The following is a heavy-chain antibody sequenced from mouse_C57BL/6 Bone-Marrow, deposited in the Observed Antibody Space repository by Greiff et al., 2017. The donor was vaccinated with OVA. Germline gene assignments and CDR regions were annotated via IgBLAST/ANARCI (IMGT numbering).Heavy chain of an antibody. D-gene: IGHD3-2*02. CDR3: ARGQLRLPSYYAMDY. J-gene: IGHJ4*01. CDR2: IHPNSGST. V-gene: IGHV1-64*01. CDR1: GYTFTSYW. Sequence: VQLQQSGAELVKPGASVKLSCKASGYTFTSYWMHWVKQRPGQGLEWIGMIHPNSGSTNYNEKFKSKATLTVDKSSSTAYMQLSSLTSEDSAVYYCARGQLRLPSYYAMDYWGQGTSVTVSS.